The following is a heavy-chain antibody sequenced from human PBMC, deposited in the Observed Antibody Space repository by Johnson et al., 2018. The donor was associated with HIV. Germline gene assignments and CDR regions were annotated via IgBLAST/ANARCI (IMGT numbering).Heavy chain of an antibody. CDR2: ISSSGSTI. V-gene: IGHV3-48*03. D-gene: IGHD6-19*01. CDR1: GFTFSSYA. Sequence: EVHLVEYGGGLIQPGGSLRLSCAASGFTFSSYAMHWIRQAPGKGLEWVSYISSSGSTIYYADSVKGRFTISRDNAKNSLYLQMNTVRAEDTAVYYCAKVIAVAGTGAFDVWGQGTMVTVSS. CDR3: AKVIAVAGTGAFDV. J-gene: IGHJ3*01.